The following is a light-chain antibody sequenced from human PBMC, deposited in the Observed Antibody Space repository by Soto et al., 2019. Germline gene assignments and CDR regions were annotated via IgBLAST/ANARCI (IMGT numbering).Light chain of an antibody. V-gene: IGLV3-21*04. Sequence: SYELTQPPSVSVAPGKTARITCGGNNIGSKSVHWYQQKPGQAPVLVIYYDSDRPSGIPERFSGSNSGKTATLTISRVEAGDEADYYCQVRDSSSDHYVFGTGTKVTVL. CDR1: NIGSKS. J-gene: IGLJ1*01. CDR2: YDS. CDR3: QVRDSSSDHYV.